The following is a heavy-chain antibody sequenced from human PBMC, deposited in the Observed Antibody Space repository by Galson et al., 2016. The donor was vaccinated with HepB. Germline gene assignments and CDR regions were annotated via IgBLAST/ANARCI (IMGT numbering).Heavy chain of an antibody. CDR3: ARDRGFGDDTFDS. J-gene: IGHJ3*01. CDR2: IGINNGHT. CDR1: GYSISNYA. D-gene: IGHD3-10*01. Sequence: SVKVSCKASGYSISNYALSWVRQAPGQGLEWMGWIGINNGHTNYAQKFQGRVSMTTDTSTATAYMEMSIVRPDDTAMYYCARDRGFGDDTFDSWGQGTMVIVSS. V-gene: IGHV1-18*04.